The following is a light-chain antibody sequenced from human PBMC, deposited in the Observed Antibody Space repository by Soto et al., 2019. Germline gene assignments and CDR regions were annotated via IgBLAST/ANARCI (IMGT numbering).Light chain of an antibody. CDR1: QRIRTS. CDR2: DAS. V-gene: IGKV1-39*01. J-gene: IGKJ2*01. CDR3: QQSYSVPPT. Sequence: DVQMTQSPSSLSASVGDRVTITCRASQRIRTSLNWYQQKPGKAPKFLIYDASSLQSEVPSRFSGSGSGTDFTLTISNLQPEDFATYYCQQSYSVPPTFGQGTKLEF.